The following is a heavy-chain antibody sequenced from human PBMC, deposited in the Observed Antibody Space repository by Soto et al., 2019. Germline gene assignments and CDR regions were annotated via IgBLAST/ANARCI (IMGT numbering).Heavy chain of an antibody. CDR1: GFTFSGSA. V-gene: IGHV3-73*02. J-gene: IGHJ6*02. CDR2: IRSKANSYAT. CDR3: TTLDLKYSSGRRGGMDV. Sequence: EVQLVESGGGLVQPGGSLKLSCAASGFTFSGSAMHWVRQASGKGLEWVGRIRSKANSYATAYAASVKGRFTISRDDSKNTAYLQMNSLKTEDTAVYYCTTLDLKYSSGRRGGMDVWGQGTTVTVSS. D-gene: IGHD6-19*01.